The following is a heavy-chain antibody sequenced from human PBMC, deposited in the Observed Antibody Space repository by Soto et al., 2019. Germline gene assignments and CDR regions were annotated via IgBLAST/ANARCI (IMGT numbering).Heavy chain of an antibody. V-gene: IGHV5-51*01. D-gene: IGHD4-17*01. J-gene: IGHJ6*02. Sequence: PGESLKISCKGSGYSFTRYWIGWVRQVPGKGLGWVGIIYPGDSDTRDSPAFQGRVTISADKSISTAYLQWSSLKASDTAMYYCARLNGDYVGDYYGMDVWGQGTTVTVSS. CDR2: IYPGDSDT. CDR3: ARLNGDYVGDYYGMDV. CDR1: GYSFTRYW.